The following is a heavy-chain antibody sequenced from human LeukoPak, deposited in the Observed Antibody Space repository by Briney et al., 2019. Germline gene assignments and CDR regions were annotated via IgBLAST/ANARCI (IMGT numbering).Heavy chain of an antibody. Sequence: GGSLRLSCAASGFTFSSYSMNWVRQAPGKGLEWVSSISSSSSYIYYADSVKGRFTISRDNAKNTLYLQMNSLRAEDTAVYYCAGEVWNYLDGYDYWGQGTLVTVSS. CDR1: GFTFSSYS. V-gene: IGHV3-21*01. CDR2: ISSSSSYI. CDR3: AGEVWNYLDGYDY. J-gene: IGHJ4*02. D-gene: IGHD1-7*01.